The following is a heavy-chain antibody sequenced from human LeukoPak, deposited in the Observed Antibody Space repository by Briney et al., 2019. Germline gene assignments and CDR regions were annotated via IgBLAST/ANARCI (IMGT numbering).Heavy chain of an antibody. J-gene: IGHJ5*02. V-gene: IGHV4-59*01. CDR3: ARVGRYYYGSGSYGNWFDP. Sequence: SETLSLTCTVSGGSISSYYWSWIRQPPGKGLEWIWYIYYSGSTNYNPSLKSRVTISVDTSKNQFSLKLSSVTAADTAVYYCARVGRYYYGSGSYGNWFDPWGQGTLVTVSS. CDR2: IYYSGST. CDR1: GGSISSYY. D-gene: IGHD3-10*01.